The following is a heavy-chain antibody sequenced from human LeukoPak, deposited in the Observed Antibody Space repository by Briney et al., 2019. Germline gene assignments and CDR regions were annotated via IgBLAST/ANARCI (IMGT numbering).Heavy chain of an antibody. J-gene: IGHJ4*02. D-gene: IGHD6-13*01. V-gene: IGHV3-23*01. CDR3: AKDRYSSSWYDY. Sequence: GGSLRLSCAASGFTFSSYAMSWVRQAPGKGLEWVSAISGSDGSTYYADSVKGRFTISRDNSKNTLYLQMNSLRAEDTAVYYCAKDRYSSSWYDYWGQGTLVTVSS. CDR2: ISGSDGST. CDR1: GFTFSSYA.